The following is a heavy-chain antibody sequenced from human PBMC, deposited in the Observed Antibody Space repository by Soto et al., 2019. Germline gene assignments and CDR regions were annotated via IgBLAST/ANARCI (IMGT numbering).Heavy chain of an antibody. Sequence: QVQLVQSGAEVKKPGASVKVSCKASGYTFTSYDINWVRQATGQGLEWMGWMNPHSGNTGYEQKFQGRLTMTRSTARRTAYRALSSVRSEETAVYSFAGETTGRRMDVWGQATRVPVPS. CDR2: MNPHSGNT. CDR3: AGETTGRRMDV. D-gene: IGHD1-1*01. CDR1: GYTFTSYD. V-gene: IGHV1-8*01. J-gene: IGHJ6*02.